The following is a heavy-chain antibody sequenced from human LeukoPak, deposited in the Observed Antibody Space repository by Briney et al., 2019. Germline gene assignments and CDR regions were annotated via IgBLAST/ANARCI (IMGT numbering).Heavy chain of an antibody. V-gene: IGHV4-34*01. CDR2: INHSGST. J-gene: IGHJ4*02. CDR1: GGSFSGYY. Sequence: PSETLSLTCAVYGGSFSGYYWSWIRQPPGKGLEWIGEINHSGSTNYNPSLKSRVTISVDTSKNQFSLKLSSVTAADTAVYYCARVGYYDSSGHSDYWGQGTLVTVSS. D-gene: IGHD3-22*01. CDR3: ARVGYYDSSGHSDY.